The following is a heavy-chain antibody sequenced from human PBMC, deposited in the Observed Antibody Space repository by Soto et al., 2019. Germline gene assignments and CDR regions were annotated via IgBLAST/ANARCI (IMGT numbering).Heavy chain of an antibody. V-gene: IGHV1-69*01. Sequence: GGSVKGSCKASGGTFSSYAISWGRQGPGQGLEWMGGIIPIFGTANYAQKFQGRVTITADESTSTAYMELSSLRSEDTAVYYCARDPGRRPGYFDYWGQGTLVTVSS. CDR3: ARDPGRRPGYFDY. CDR1: GGTFSSYA. CDR2: IIPIFGTA. D-gene: IGHD1-1*01. J-gene: IGHJ4*02.